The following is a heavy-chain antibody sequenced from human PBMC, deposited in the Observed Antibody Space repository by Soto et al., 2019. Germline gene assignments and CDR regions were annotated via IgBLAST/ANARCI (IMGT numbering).Heavy chain of an antibody. V-gene: IGHV3-43*02. CDR2: INADGSDT. Sequence: EVQLVESGGGVVHPGGSLRLSCSASGFTFEDYAVHWVRQSLGKGPEWISLINADGSDTYYADSVKGRFTISRDNRKDSFYLHMNSLRLEDTAIYYCAKARFYFDSSPFDSWGQGTLVTVTS. J-gene: IGHJ4*02. CDR1: GFTFEDYA. CDR3: AKARFYFDSSPFDS. D-gene: IGHD3-22*01.